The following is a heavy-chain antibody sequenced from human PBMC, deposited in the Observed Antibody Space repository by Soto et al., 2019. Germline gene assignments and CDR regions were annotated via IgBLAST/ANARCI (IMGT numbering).Heavy chain of an antibody. D-gene: IGHD6-19*01. J-gene: IGHJ4*02. CDR2: ISGSGGTT. Sequence: EVELLESGGGLVQPGGSLRLSCAASGFTFSSFSMTWVHQAPGKGLEWVSAISGSGGTTYYADSVKDRFTISRDNSKSTVFLQMHSLRAEDTAVYYCAKYGRDSSAWKADYWGQGTLVTVSS. CDR1: GFTFSSFS. CDR3: AKYGRDSSAWKADY. V-gene: IGHV3-23*01.